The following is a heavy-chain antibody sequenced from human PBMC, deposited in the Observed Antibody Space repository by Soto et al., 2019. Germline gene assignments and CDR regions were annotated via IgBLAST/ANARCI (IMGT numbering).Heavy chain of an antibody. D-gene: IGHD4-17*01. J-gene: IGHJ4*02. CDR2: IYWDDSK. CDR1: GFSLSTTGVG. Sequence: QITLKESGPTLVKPTQTLTLTCTFSGFSLSTTGVGVGWIRQPPGKALEWLALIYWDDSKHYSPSLNSRLTITKDTSRNLGVLTMTNMDPVDTATYYCAKKGGGDYILGYWGQGTLVTVSS. CDR3: AKKGGGDYILGY. V-gene: IGHV2-5*02.